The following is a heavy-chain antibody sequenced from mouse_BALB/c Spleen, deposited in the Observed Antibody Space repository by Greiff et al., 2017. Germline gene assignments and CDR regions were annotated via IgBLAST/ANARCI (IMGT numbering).Heavy chain of an antibody. Sequence: EVQGVESGGGLVQPGGSRKLSCAASGFTFSSFGMHWVRQAPEKGLEWVAYISSGSSTIYYADTVKGRFTISRDNPKNTLFLQMTSLRSEDTAMYYFARGEGNYPYFDYWGQGTTLTVAS. J-gene: IGHJ2*01. CDR3: ARGEGNYPYFDY. CDR2: ISSGSSTI. V-gene: IGHV5-17*02. D-gene: IGHD2-1*01. CDR1: GFTFSSFG.